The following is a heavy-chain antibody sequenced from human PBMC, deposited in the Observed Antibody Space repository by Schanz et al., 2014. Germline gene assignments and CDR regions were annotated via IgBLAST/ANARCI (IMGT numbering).Heavy chain of an antibody. D-gene: IGHD1-26*01. CDR2: ITSDGGGT. V-gene: IGHV3-64D*06. CDR1: GFIFSSYG. Sequence: EVQLVESGGGLVQPGGSLRLSCAASGFIFSSYGLHWVRQAPGKGLESVSAITSDGGGTYYADSVKGRFIISRDTSRNMLFLQMSSLTSDDTAVYYCARSPHYRERKQRSARPTTTNLWGQGTLVTVSS. J-gene: IGHJ4*02. CDR3: ARSPHYRERKQRSARPTTTNL.